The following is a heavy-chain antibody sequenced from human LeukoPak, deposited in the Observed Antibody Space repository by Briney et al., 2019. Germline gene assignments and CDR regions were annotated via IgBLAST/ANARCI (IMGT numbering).Heavy chain of an antibody. V-gene: IGHV5-51*01. Sequence: GESLEISCKGSGYTFTSYWIGWVRQMPGKGLEWMGIIYPCDSDTRYSPSFQGQVTISADKSISTAYLQWSSLKASDTAMYYCARSSSASWFWDYWGQGTLVTVS. CDR1: GYTFTSYW. D-gene: IGHD6-13*01. CDR2: IYPCDSDT. CDR3: ARSSSASWFWDY. J-gene: IGHJ4*02.